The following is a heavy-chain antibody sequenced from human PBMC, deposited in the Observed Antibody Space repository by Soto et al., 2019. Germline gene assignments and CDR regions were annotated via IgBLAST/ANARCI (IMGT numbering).Heavy chain of an antibody. J-gene: IGHJ5*02. V-gene: IGHV1-2*04. CDR1: GGTFSSYA. CDR3: ARDPTPSTSCYDWFDP. Sequence: ASVKVSCKASGGTFSSYAISWVRQAPGQGLEWMGWINPNSGGTNYAQKFQGWVTMTRDTSISTAYMELSRLRSDDTAVYYCARDPTPSTSCYDWFDPWGQGTLVTVSS. D-gene: IGHD2-2*01. CDR2: INPNSGGT.